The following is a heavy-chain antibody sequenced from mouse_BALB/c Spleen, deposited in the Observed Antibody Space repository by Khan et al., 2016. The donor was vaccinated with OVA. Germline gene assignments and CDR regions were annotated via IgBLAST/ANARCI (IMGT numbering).Heavy chain of an antibody. J-gene: IGHJ2*01. Sequence: QVQLQQPGAELVRPGASVKLSCKASGYTFTPYWITWVKQRPGQGLEWIGNIYPSDSYTNYNQKFKDKATLTVDKFYSTAYMHLSSPTSEDSAVYSCTDDLPMDHWGQGTTLTVSS. CDR1: GYTFTPYW. CDR2: IYPSDSYT. V-gene: IGHV1-69*02. CDR3: TDDLPMDH. D-gene: IGHD1-1*02.